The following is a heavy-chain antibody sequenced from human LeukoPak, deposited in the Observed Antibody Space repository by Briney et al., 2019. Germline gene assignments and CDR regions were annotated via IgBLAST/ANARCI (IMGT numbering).Heavy chain of an antibody. J-gene: IGHJ4*02. CDR2: MKQDGSET. V-gene: IGHV3-7*01. CDR1: GFTFSSYW. Sequence: GGSLRLSCAASGFTFSSYWMSWVRQAPGEGLEWVANMKQDGSETYYVDSVKGRFTISRDNAKNSLYLQMNSLRAEDTAVYYCARDKIVGATHFDYWGQGALVTVSS. D-gene: IGHD1-26*01. CDR3: ARDKIVGATHFDY.